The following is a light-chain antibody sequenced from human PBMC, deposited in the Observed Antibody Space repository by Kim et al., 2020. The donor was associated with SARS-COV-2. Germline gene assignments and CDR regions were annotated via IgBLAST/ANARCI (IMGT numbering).Light chain of an antibody. CDR2: KDS. J-gene: IGLJ1*01. CDR3: QSADSSGTYV. V-gene: IGLV3-25*03. Sequence: SYELTQPPSGSVSPGQTARITCAGDALPKQYAYWYPQKPGQAPVLVIYKDSERPSGIPERFSGSSSGTTVTLTISGVQAEDEADYYCQSADSSGTYVFGTGTKVTV. CDR1: ALPKQY.